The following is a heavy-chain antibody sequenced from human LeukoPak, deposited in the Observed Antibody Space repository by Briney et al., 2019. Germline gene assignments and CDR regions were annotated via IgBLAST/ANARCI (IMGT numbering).Heavy chain of an antibody. CDR2: ISYDGSNK. Sequence: GGSLRLSCAASGFTFSSYAMHWVRQAPGKGLEWEAVISYDGSNKYYADSVKGRFTISRDNSKNTLYLQMNSLRAEDTAVYYCARDRPGDYYDSSGPRELDYWGQGTLVTVSS. V-gene: IGHV3-30-3*01. J-gene: IGHJ4*02. CDR1: GFTFSSYA. D-gene: IGHD3-22*01. CDR3: ARDRPGDYYDSSGPRELDY.